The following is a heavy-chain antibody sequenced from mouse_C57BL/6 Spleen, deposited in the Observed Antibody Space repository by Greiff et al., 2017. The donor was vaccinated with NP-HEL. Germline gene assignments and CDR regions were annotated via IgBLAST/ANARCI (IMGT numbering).Heavy chain of an antibody. CDR3: TRRYYGIWFVY. V-gene: IGHV14-4*01. CDR2: IDPENGDT. Sequence: EVKLQQSGAELVRPGASVKLSCTASGFNIKDDYMHWVKQRPEQGLEWIGWIDPENGDTEYASKFQGKATITADTSSNTAYLQLSSLTSEDTAVYYCTRRYYGIWFVYWGQGTLVTVSA. J-gene: IGHJ3*01. CDR1: GFNIKDDY. D-gene: IGHD2-1*01.